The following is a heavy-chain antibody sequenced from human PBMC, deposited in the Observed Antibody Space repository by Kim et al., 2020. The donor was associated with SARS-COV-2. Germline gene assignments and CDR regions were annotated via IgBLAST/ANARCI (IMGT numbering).Heavy chain of an antibody. CDR2: IIPIFGTA. J-gene: IGHJ6*02. Sequence: SVKVSCKASGGTFSSYAISWVRQAPGQGLEWMGGIIPIFGTANYAQKFQGRVTITADESTSTAYMELSSLRSEDTAVYYCARDLEPTPREFAKTQMSGSGRRKDYYYYGMDVWGQGTTVTVSS. CDR3: ARDLEPTPREFAKTQMSGSGRRKDYYYYGMDV. V-gene: IGHV1-69*13. D-gene: IGHD1-1*01. CDR1: GGTFSSYA.